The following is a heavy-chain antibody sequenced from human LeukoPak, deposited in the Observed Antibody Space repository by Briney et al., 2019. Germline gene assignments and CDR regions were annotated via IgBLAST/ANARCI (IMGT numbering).Heavy chain of an antibody. J-gene: IGHJ6*03. D-gene: IGHD2-2*01. V-gene: IGHV1-8*01. CDR3: ARDGKHCSSTSCYYYYYYYMDV. Sequence: ASVKVSCKASGYTFTSYDINWVRQATGQGLEWMGWMNPNSGNTGYAQKFQGRVTMTRNTSISTAYMELSSLRSEDTAVYYCARDGKHCSSTSCYYYYYYYMDVWGKGTTVTVSS. CDR1: GYTFTSYD. CDR2: MNPNSGNT.